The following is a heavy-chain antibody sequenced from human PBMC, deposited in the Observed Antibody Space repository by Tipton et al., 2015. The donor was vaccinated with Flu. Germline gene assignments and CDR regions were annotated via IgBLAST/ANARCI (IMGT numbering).Heavy chain of an antibody. D-gene: IGHD6-13*01. V-gene: IGHV1-69*01. J-gene: IGHJ6*02. CDR2: IIPMVGTG. Sequence: QVQLVQSGAEVQKPGSSVKLSCKASGDTFSTYTFSWVRQAPGLGLEWMGGIIPMVGTGDYAQRFQGRVTIIADESTSTVYMEVRSLRFDDTAVYYCARDRSRWNYGMDVWGQGTTVTVSS. CDR1: GDTFSTYT. CDR3: ARDRSRWNYGMDV.